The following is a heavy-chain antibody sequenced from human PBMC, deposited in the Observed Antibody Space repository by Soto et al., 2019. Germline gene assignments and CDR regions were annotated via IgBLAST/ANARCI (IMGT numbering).Heavy chain of an antibody. J-gene: IGHJ4*02. D-gene: IGHD6-19*01. Sequence: PGGSLRLSCAASGFTFSGYAMHWVRQAPGKGLEWVAVISYDGSNKYYADSVKGRFTISRDNSKNTLYLQMNSLRAEDTAVYYCANRVPSSGFYYFDYWGQGTLVTVSS. CDR2: ISYDGSNK. CDR1: GFTFSGYA. CDR3: ANRVPSSGFYYFDY. V-gene: IGHV3-30*04.